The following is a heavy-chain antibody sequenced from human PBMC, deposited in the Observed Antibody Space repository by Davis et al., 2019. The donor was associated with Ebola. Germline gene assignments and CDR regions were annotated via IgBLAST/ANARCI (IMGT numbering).Heavy chain of an antibody. V-gene: IGHV1-18*01. Sequence: ASVKVSCKASGYTFSSRGISWVRQAPGQGLEWMGWINNHNNNKNYAQKIQDRVTMTTDTSTSTAYMELGSLTSDDTAVYYCVRGGPSDLVLDYWGQGTLVTVSS. D-gene: IGHD3-10*01. CDR1: GYTFSSRG. CDR3: VRGGPSDLVLDY. J-gene: IGHJ4*02. CDR2: INNHNNNK.